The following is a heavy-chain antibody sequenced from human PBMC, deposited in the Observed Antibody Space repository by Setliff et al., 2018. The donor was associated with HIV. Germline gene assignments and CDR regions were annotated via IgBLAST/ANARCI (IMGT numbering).Heavy chain of an antibody. J-gene: IGHJ6*03. V-gene: IGHV3-7*03. CDR3: ARGVTIFGVVIMGYYMDV. Sequence: PGGSLRLSCAVSGFTFRNSWMSWVRQAPGKGLEWVANIKQDGSEKYYVDSVKGRFTISRDNAKNSLFLQMSSLRVEDTAVYYCARGVTIFGVVIMGYYMDVWGKGTTVTVSS. CDR1: GFTFRNSW. CDR2: IKQDGSEK. D-gene: IGHD3-3*01.